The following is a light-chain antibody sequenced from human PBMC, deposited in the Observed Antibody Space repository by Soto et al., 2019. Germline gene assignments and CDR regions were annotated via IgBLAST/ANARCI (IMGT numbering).Light chain of an antibody. Sequence: EIVLTQSPGTLSLSPGERGTLSCRASQNLGTLYLAWFQQKSGQAPRLLIYSASRRATGIPDRFTGSGSGTDFTLTISRLEPEDFAVYYCQQYGNSPWTFGQGTKV. CDR3: QQYGNSPWT. V-gene: IGKV3-20*01. CDR2: SAS. J-gene: IGKJ1*01. CDR1: QNLGTLY.